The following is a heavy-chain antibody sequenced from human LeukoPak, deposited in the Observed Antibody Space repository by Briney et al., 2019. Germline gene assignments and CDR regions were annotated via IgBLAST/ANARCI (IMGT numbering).Heavy chain of an antibody. Sequence: SETLSLTCAVYGGSFSGYFWSWIRQPPGKGLEWIGEIHHTGATNYKPSLKSRVSISLDMSKNQLSLEMRSVTAADTAVYYCARGRLDYYYMDVWGRGTTVTVSS. D-gene: IGHD3-9*01. V-gene: IGHV4-34*01. CDR3: ARGRLDYYYMDV. J-gene: IGHJ6*03. CDR1: GGSFSGYF. CDR2: IHHTGAT.